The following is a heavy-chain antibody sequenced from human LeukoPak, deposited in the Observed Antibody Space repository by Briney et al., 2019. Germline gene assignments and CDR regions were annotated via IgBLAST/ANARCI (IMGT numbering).Heavy chain of an antibody. D-gene: IGHD3-22*01. CDR3: AKGGPHYYDSSGPTGY. CDR2: ISGSGGST. CDR1: GFTFSSYA. Sequence: GGSLRLSCAASGFTFSSYAMSWVRQAPGKGLEWVSAISGSGGSTYYADSVKGRFTISRDNSKNTLYLQMNSLRAEGTAVYYCAKGGPHYYDSSGPTGYWGQGTLVTVSS. J-gene: IGHJ4*02. V-gene: IGHV3-23*01.